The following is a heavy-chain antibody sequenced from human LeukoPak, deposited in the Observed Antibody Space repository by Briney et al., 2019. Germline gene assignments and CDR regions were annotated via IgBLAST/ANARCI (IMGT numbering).Heavy chain of an antibody. J-gene: IGHJ4*02. CDR2: ISGSGGST. CDR3: AGHVGGSSKLDS. CDR1: GFTFSSYA. V-gene: IGHV3-23*01. D-gene: IGHD6-6*01. Sequence: PGGSLRLSCAASGFTFSSYAMSWVRQAPGKGLEWVSAISGSGGSTYYADSVKGRFTISRDNSKNTLYLQMNSLRAEDTAVYYCAGHVGGSSKLDSWGPGTLVFVSS.